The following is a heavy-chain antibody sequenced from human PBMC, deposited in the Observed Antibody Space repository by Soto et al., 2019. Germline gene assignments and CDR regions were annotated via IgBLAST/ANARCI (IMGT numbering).Heavy chain of an antibody. J-gene: IGHJ4*02. D-gene: IGHD5-12*01. CDR1: GYTFTSYG. CDR3: ARRRPGRLLSGGAADY. CDR2: IIPYNGNT. Sequence: QVQLVQSGVEVKQPGASVKVSCKTSGYTFTSYGIVWVRQAPGQGLEWMGWIIPYNGNTNYAQKVQDRVTMTTDTSTSTVYMELRSLRFDDTAVYYCARRRPGRLLSGGAADYWGPGTLVTVSS. V-gene: IGHV1-18*01.